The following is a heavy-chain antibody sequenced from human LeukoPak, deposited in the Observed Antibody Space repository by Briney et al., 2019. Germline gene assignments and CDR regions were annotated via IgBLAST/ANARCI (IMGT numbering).Heavy chain of an antibody. Sequence: SETLSLTCSVSGGSISSFSYYWGWIRQPPGKGLEWIGSIYFGGRTYNNPSLKSRVTISVDTSKNQFSLRLRSVTAADTAVYYCARLDYDRGDFDLRAGAFDIWGQGTLVAVSS. V-gene: IGHV4-39*01. J-gene: IGHJ3*02. CDR2: IYFGGRT. D-gene: IGHD3-16*01. CDR1: GGSISSFSYY. CDR3: ARLDYDRGDFDLRAGAFDI.